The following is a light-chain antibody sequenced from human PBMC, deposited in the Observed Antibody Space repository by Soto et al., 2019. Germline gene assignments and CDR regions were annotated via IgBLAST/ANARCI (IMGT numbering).Light chain of an antibody. Sequence: EIVMTQSPATLSVSPGERATLSCRASQSVSSNLAWYQQKPGQAPSLLIYGASTRATGIPARFSGSGSGTEFTLTVSSLQSEDCAVYNCQESNNWPGSFGQGPKVDIK. V-gene: IGKV3-15*01. CDR1: QSVSSN. J-gene: IGKJ1*01. CDR2: GAS. CDR3: QESNNWPGS.